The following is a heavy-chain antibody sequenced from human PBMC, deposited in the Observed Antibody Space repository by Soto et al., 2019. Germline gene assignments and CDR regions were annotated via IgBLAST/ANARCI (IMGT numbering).Heavy chain of an antibody. CDR1: GRTISQNS. D-gene: IGHD3-9*01. CDR2: IYYSGST. J-gene: IGHJ6*02. V-gene: IGHV4-59*01. Sequence: SKTLPLIPTGTGRTISQNSSRRNPQPPVKGLEWIGYIYYSGSTNYNPSLKSRVTISVDTSKNQFSLKLSSVTAADTAVYYCARDMPRVRSFDWANYGMDVWGQGTTVT. CDR3: ARDMPRVRSFDWANYGMDV.